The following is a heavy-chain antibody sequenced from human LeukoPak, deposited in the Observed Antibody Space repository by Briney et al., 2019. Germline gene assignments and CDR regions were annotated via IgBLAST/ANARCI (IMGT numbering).Heavy chain of an antibody. V-gene: IGHV3-33*01. CDR1: GFTFSSYG. J-gene: IGHJ6*02. CDR2: IWYDGSNK. D-gene: IGHD2-15*01. Sequence: GGSLRLSCAASGFTFSSYGMHWVRQAPGKGLEWVAVIWYDGSNKYYADSVKGRFTISRDNSKNTLYLQMNSLRAEDTAVYYCATFCNGGSCPYYGMDVWGQGTTVTVSS. CDR3: ATFCNGGSCPYYGMDV.